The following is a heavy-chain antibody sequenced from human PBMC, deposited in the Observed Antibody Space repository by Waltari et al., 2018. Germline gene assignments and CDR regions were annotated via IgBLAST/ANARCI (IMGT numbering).Heavy chain of an antibody. CDR1: GFTFSTYG. CDR3: ARDIAFCTITSCYNFFLYIDV. Sequence: QVQLVESGGGVVQPGGSLRLSCAASGFTFSTYGMHWVRQAPGTGLEWVTFILYDGSRQYYADSVKGRSTISRDNSKNTLYLQMSSLRPEDTAVYYCARDIAFCTITSCYNFFLYIDVWGKGTSVTVSS. D-gene: IGHD2-2*01. CDR2: ILYDGSRQ. V-gene: IGHV3-30*02. J-gene: IGHJ6*03.